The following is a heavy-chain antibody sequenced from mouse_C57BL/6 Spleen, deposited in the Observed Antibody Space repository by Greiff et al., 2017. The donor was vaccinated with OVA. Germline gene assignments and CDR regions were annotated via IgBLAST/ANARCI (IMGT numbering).Heavy chain of an antibody. Sequence: DVKLVESGGGLVQPKGSLKLSCAASGFSFNTYAMNWVRQAPGKGLEWVARIRSKSNNYATYYADSVKDRFTISRDDSESMLYLQMNNLKTEDTAMYYCVRPYYYGSSSFAYWGQGTLVTVSA. J-gene: IGHJ3*01. V-gene: IGHV10-1*01. CDR3: VRPYYYGSSSFAY. CDR1: GFSFNTYA. D-gene: IGHD1-1*01. CDR2: IRSKSNNYAT.